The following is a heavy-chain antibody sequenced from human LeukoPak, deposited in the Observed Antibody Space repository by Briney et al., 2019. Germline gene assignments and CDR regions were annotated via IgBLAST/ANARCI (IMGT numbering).Heavy chain of an antibody. CDR3: AKGPRLALGLVSAY. Sequence: PGGSLRLSCVASGFTFRSFGMSWVRQAPGKGLEWVSAISGSGGSTYYADSVKGRFTISRDNSKNTLYLQMNSLRAEDTAVYYCAKGPRLALGLVSAYWGQGTLVTVSS. J-gene: IGHJ4*02. V-gene: IGHV3-23*01. CDR1: GFTFRSFG. CDR2: ISGSGGST. D-gene: IGHD3-3*02.